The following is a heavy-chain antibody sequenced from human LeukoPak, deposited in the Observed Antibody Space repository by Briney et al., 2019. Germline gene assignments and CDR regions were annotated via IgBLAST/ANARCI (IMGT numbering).Heavy chain of an antibody. CDR2: IFYSGST. J-gene: IGHJ4*02. CDR3: ARDKYGATDYFDY. CDR1: GGSLSGYY. D-gene: IGHD4/OR15-4a*01. V-gene: IGHV4-59*01. Sequence: SETLSLTCTVSGGSLSGYYWSWIRQPPGKGLEWIGYIFYSGSTNYNPSLKSRVTISVDTSKSQFSLKLSSVTAADTAVYYCARDKYGATDYFDYWGQGTLVIVSS.